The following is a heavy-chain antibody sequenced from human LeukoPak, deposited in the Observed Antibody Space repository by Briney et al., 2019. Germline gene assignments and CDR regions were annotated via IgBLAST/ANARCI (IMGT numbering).Heavy chain of an antibody. CDR2: VRSKANSYAT. V-gene: IGHV3-73*01. CDR1: GFTFSLSA. J-gene: IGHJ4*02. Sequence: PGGSLRLSCAASGFTFSLSAMHWVRQASGKGLEWVGRVRSKANSYATAYAASVKGRFTISRDDSKNTAYLQMNSLKTEDTAVYYCTRYCSSTSCYYYGSGSYYGYWGQGTLVTVSS. CDR3: TRYCSSTSCYYYGSGSYYGY. D-gene: IGHD3-10*01.